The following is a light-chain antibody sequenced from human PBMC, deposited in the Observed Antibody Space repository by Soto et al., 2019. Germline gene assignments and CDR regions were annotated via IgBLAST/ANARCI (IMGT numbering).Light chain of an antibody. J-gene: IGKJ5*01. CDR2: GAS. V-gene: IGKV3-15*01. CDR1: QSVSSN. Sequence: EIVMTQSPATLSVSPGERATLSCRASQSVSSNLAWYQQKPGQAPRLLIYGASTRATGIPARFSSSGSGTEFTLTISSLQSEDFAVYYCQQYGYSPITFGQGTRLEIK. CDR3: QQYGYSPIT.